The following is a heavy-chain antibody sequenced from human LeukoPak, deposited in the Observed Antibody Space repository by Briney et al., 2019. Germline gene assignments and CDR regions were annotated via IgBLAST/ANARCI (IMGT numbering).Heavy chain of an antibody. CDR1: GGSLSGYY. CDR3: ARGRLQWLAGRRGWYFDL. J-gene: IGHJ2*01. Sequence: PSETLSLTCAVYGGSLSGYYWSWIRQPPGKGLEWIGEINHSGSTNYNPSLRSRVTISVDTSKNQFSLKLSSVTAADTAVYYCARGRLQWLAGRRGWYFDLWGRGTLVTVSS. D-gene: IGHD6-19*01. CDR2: INHSGST. V-gene: IGHV4-34*01.